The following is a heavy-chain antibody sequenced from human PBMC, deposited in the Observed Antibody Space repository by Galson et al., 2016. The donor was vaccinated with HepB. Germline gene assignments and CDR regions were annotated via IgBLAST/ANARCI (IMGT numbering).Heavy chain of an antibody. CDR3: ARFWHTTKKFDP. CDR1: GFTFINAW. V-gene: IGHV3-7*01. J-gene: IGHJ5*02. D-gene: IGHD1-14*01. CDR2: IKLDGREK. Sequence: SLRLSCAASGFTFINAWMSWVRQTPGKGLELVANIKLDGREKYYVDSVKGRFTISRDNAKNSVYLQMNRLRAEDTAVYYCARFWHTTKKFDPWGQGTLVTVSS.